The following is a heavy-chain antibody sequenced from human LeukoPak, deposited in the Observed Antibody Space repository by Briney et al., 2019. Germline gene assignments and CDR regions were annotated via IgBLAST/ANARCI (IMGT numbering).Heavy chain of an antibody. CDR2: INPIGGST. D-gene: IGHD3-3*01. J-gene: IGHJ4*02. V-gene: IGHV1-46*01. CDR3: ARVNNFWSGYFDS. Sequence: ASVKVSCKASGYTFSSYYMHWVRQAPGQRLEWMGIINPIGGSTTYAQKFQGRLTMARDTSTSTVYMELSSLGSEDTAVYYCARVNNFWSGYFDSWGQGTLVTVSS. CDR1: GYTFSSYY.